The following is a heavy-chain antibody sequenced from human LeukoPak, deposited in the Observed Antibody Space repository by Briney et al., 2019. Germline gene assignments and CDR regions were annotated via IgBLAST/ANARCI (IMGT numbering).Heavy chain of an antibody. Sequence: GGSLRLSCAASGFTFSSYGMHWVRQAPGKGLEWVAFIRYDGNNKYYADSVKGRFTISRDNSKNTVYLQMNSLRAEDTAVYYCARGHWLDSFDYWGQGTLVTVSS. CDR1: GFTFSSYG. CDR3: ARGHWLDSFDY. J-gene: IGHJ4*02. D-gene: IGHD6-19*01. V-gene: IGHV3-30*02. CDR2: IRYDGNNK.